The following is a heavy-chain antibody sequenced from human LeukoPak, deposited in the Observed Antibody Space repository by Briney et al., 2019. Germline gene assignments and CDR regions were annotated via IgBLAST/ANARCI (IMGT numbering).Heavy chain of an antibody. CDR3: ARSLVVVAATGHHDAFDI. D-gene: IGHD2-15*01. Sequence: ASVKVSCKASGYTFTNYYIHWVRQAPGQGLEWMGWINPNSGGTNYAQKFQGWVTMTRDTSISTAYMELSRLRSDDTAVYYCARSLVVVAATGHHDAFDIWGQGTMVTVSS. CDR1: GYTFTNYY. J-gene: IGHJ3*02. V-gene: IGHV1-2*04. CDR2: INPNSGGT.